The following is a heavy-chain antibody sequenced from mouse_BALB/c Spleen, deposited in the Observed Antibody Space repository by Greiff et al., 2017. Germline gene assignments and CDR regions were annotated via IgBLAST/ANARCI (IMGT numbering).Heavy chain of an antibody. J-gene: IGHJ4*01. CDR3: ARYYRYDEDYAMDY. V-gene: IGHV3-8*02. CDR1: GDSITSGY. D-gene: IGHD2-14*01. Sequence: EVQLQQSGPSLVKPSQTLSLTCSVTGDSITSGYWNWIRKFPGNKLEYMGYISYSGSTYYNPSLKSRISITRDTSKNQYYLQLNSVTTEDTATYYCARYYRYDEDYAMDYWGQGTSVTVSS. CDR2: ISYSGST.